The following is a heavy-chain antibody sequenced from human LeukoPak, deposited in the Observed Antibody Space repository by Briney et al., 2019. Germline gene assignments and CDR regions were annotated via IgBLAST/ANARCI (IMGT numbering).Heavy chain of an antibody. CDR1: GFTFSSYD. D-gene: IGHD1-26*01. Sequence: GGSLRLSCAASGFTFSSYDMHWVRQATGKGLEWVSAIGTAGDTYYPGSVKGRFTISRENAKNSLYLQMNRLRAGDTAVYYCARARGGSYFDYWGQGTLVTVSS. V-gene: IGHV3-13*04. CDR3: ARARGGSYFDY. CDR2: IGTAGDT. J-gene: IGHJ4*02.